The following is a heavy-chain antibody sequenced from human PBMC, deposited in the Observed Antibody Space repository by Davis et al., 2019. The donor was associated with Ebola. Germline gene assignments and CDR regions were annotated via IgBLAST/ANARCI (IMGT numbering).Heavy chain of an antibody. J-gene: IGHJ3*02. CDR2: IYYSGST. Sequence: PSETLSLTCTVSGGSITSGDFYWVWIRQSTGKGLEFIGSIYYSGSTYYNPSLKSRVTISVDTSKNQFSLKLSSVTAADTAVYYCARGIDIWGQGTMVTVSS. CDR1: GGSITSGDFY. CDR3: ARGIDI. V-gene: IGHV4-39*01.